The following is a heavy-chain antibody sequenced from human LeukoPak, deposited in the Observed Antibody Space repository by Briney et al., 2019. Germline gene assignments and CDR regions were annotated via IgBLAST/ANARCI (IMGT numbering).Heavy chain of an antibody. Sequence: GGSLRLSCAASGFTFSNSHMNWVRQAPGKGLEWVSAIISGNTYIYYADSVKGRFTISRDNAKNSLYLQMNSLRAEDTALYHCASYSSSWFNFDYWGQGTLATVSS. CDR2: IISGNTYI. CDR3: ASYSSSWFNFDY. V-gene: IGHV3-21*04. J-gene: IGHJ4*02. CDR1: GFTFSNSH. D-gene: IGHD6-13*01.